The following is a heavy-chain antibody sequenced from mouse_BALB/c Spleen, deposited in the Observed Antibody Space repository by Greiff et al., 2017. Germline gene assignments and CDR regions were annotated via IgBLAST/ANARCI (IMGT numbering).Heavy chain of an antibody. Sequence: EVQLQESGPGLVKPSQSLSLTCSVTGFSITSGYYWYWIRQFPGNKLEWMGYISYDGSNNYNPSLTNRISITRDTSKNQFFLKLNSVTTEDTATYYCARTYYDYAFAYWGQGTLVTVSA. CDR2: ISYDGSN. J-gene: IGHJ3*01. CDR1: GFSITSGYY. CDR3: ARTYYDYAFAY. D-gene: IGHD2-4*01. V-gene: IGHV3-6*02.